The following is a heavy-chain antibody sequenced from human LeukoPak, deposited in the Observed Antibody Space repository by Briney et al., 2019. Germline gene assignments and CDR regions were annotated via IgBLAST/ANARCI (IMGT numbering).Heavy chain of an antibody. J-gene: IGHJ4*02. CDR3: PGLVDYDSSGWGYVGSFDY. D-gene: IGHD3-22*01. CDR2: IYYSGST. CDR1: GGSISSYY. V-gene: IGHV4-59*01. Sequence: SGTLSLTCTVSGGSISSYYWSWIRQPPGKGLEWIGYIYYSGSTNYNPSLKSRVTISVDTSKNQFSLKLSSVSAADTAVYYCPGLVDYDSSGWGYVGSFDYGGKGPLVTVSS.